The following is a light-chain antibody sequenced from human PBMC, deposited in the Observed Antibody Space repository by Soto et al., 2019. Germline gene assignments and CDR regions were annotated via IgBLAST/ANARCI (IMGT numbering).Light chain of an antibody. Sequence: EIVMTQSPATLSVSPGERATLSCRASQSVSSNLAWYQQKPGQAPRLLIYGASIRATGIPARFGGSGSGTEFTLTISSLQSEDFAVYYCQQYNKWPLTFGGGTKV. CDR1: QSVSSN. J-gene: IGKJ4*01. V-gene: IGKV3D-15*01. CDR3: QQYNKWPLT. CDR2: GAS.